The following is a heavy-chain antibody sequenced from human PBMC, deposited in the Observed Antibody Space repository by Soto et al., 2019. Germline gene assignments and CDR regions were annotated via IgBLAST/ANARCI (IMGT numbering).Heavy chain of an antibody. J-gene: IGHJ4*02. D-gene: IGHD4-17*01. V-gene: IGHV3-23*01. CDR3: AKDGYGDRPYYFDY. CDR2: IGGRGGST. CDR1: GFTFSTYG. Sequence: EVQLLESGGGLVQPGGSLRLSCAASGFTFSTYGLNWVRQAPGKGLEWVSAIGGRGGSTYFADSVKGRFSISRDSSKNTLYLQMNSLRAEDTAVYYCAKDGYGDRPYYFDYWGQGTLVTVSS.